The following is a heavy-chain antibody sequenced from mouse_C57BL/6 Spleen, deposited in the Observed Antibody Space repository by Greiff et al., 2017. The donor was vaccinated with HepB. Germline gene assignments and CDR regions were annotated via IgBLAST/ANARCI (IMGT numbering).Heavy chain of an antibody. Sequence: EVMLVESGGGLVKPGGSLKLSCAASGFTFSDYGMHWVRQAPEKGLEWVAYISSGSSTIYYADTVKGRFTISRDNAKNTLFLQMTSLRSEDTAMYYCARGTVVAVYWYFDVWGTGTTVTVSS. CDR3: ARGTVVAVYWYFDV. CDR1: GFTFSDYG. CDR2: ISSGSSTI. V-gene: IGHV5-17*01. J-gene: IGHJ1*03. D-gene: IGHD1-1*01.